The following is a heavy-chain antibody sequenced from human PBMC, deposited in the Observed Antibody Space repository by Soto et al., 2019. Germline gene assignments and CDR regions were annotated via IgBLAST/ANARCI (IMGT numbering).Heavy chain of an antibody. J-gene: IGHJ5*02. Sequence: SETLSLTCTVSGGSISSGGYYWSWIRQHPGKGLEWIGYIYYSGSTYYNPSLKSRVTISVDTSKNQFSLKLSSVTAADTAVYYCARSGIAVAATNWFDPWGQGTLVTSPQ. CDR1: GGSISSGGYY. D-gene: IGHD6-19*01. V-gene: IGHV4-31*03. CDR3: ARSGIAVAATNWFDP. CDR2: IYYSGST.